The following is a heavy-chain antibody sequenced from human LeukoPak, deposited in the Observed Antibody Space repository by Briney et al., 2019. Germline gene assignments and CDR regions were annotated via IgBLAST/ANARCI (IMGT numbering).Heavy chain of an antibody. J-gene: IGHJ6*03. CDR3: ASRVGDYYYHYMDV. CDR2: INHSGST. V-gene: IGHV4-34*01. Sequence: SETLSLTCAVSGGSFSGYYWSWIRQPPGKGLEWIGEINHSGSTNYNPSLESGVSISVDTYKNQLSLQLSSVTGADTAVYYSASRVGDYYYHYMDVWGKGTTVTISS. CDR1: GGSFSGYY. D-gene: IGHD2-15*01.